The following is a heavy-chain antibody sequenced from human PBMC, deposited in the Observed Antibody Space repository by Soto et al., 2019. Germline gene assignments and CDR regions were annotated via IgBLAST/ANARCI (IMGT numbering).Heavy chain of an antibody. Sequence: EVQLLESGGGLVQPGGSLRLSCAASGFTFSSYALSWVSQAPGKWLEWVSVISGSGGSTYYAESVKGRFTISRDNSKNTLYLQMNSLSADDTAVYYCAKSSGWFHPFDYWGQGTLVTVSS. J-gene: IGHJ4*02. D-gene: IGHD6-19*01. CDR2: ISGSGGST. CDR1: GFTFSSYA. CDR3: AKSSGWFHPFDY. V-gene: IGHV3-23*01.